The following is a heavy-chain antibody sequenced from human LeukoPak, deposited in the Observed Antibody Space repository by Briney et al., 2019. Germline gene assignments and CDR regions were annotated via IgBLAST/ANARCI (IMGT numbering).Heavy chain of an antibody. CDR2: IFASGST. CDR3: ARNRYCSGGSCYHDY. CDR1: GGXISGYS. D-gene: IGHD2-15*01. J-gene: IGHJ4*02. Sequence: SETLSLTCTVSGGXISGYSWSWIRQPPGKGLEWIGCIFASGSTSYNPSLKSRVTISEDTSKNQFSLTLRSVTAADTAVYYCARNRYCSGGSCYHDYWGQGTLVTVSS. V-gene: IGHV4-4*08.